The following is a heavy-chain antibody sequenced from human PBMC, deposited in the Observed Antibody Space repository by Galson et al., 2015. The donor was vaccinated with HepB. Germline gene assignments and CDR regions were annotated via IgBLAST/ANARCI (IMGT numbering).Heavy chain of an antibody. CDR2: ISSSSSTI. CDR1: GFTFSSYS. V-gene: IGHV3-48*01. D-gene: IGHD3-16*02. CDR3: AREGSSSSESMITFGGVIAPFDY. J-gene: IGHJ4*02. Sequence: SLRLSCAASGFTFSSYSMNWVRQAPGKGLEWVSYISSSSSTIYYADSVKGRFTISRDNAKNSLYLQMNSLRAEDTAVYYCAREGSSSSESMITFGGVIAPFDYWGQGTLVTVSS.